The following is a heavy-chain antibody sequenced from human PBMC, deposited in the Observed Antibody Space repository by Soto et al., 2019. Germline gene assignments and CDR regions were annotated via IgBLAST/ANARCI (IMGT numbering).Heavy chain of an antibody. D-gene: IGHD5-18*01. CDR1: GFTFSSYA. V-gene: IGHV3-23*01. Sequence: PGGSLRLSGAASGFTFSSYAMSWVRQAPGKGLQWVSSISGNGGNTYYAYSVKGRFTISRDNSKNTLYLQLNNLRAEDTAVYFCAKDPGAYSYGYRFDSWGQGSLVTVS. CDR3: AKDPGAYSYGYRFDS. CDR2: ISGNGGNT. J-gene: IGHJ4*02.